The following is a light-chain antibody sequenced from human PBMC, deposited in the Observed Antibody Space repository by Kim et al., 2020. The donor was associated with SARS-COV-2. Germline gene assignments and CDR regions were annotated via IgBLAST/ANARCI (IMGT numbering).Light chain of an antibody. Sequence: SYELTQPPSVSVSPGQTASITCSGDKLGDKYACWYQQKPGQSPVLVIYQDSKRPSGIPERFSGSNSGNTATLTISGIQAMDEADYYCQAWDSSTVV. CDR3: QAWDSSTVV. J-gene: IGLJ2*01. CDR2: QDS. CDR1: KLGDKY. V-gene: IGLV3-1*01.